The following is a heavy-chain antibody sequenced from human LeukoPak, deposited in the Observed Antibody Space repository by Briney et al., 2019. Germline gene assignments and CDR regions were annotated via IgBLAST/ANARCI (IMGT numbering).Heavy chain of an antibody. CDR1: GGSFSGYY. D-gene: IGHD6-19*01. CDR3: ASLSSGWHGDFDY. J-gene: IGHJ4*02. CDR2: INHSGST. V-gene: IGHV4-34*01. Sequence: SETLSLTCAVYGGSFSGYYWSGIRQPPGKGLEWIGEINHSGSTNYNPSLKSRVTISVDTSKNQFSLKLSSVIAADTAVYYCASLSSGWHGDFDYWGQGTLVTVSS.